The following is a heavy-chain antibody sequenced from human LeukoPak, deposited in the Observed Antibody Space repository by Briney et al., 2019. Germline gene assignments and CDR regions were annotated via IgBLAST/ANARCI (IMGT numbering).Heavy chain of an antibody. J-gene: IGHJ3*02. CDR2: ISSSSSYI. V-gene: IGHV3-21*01. D-gene: IGHD5-24*01. CDR1: GFTFSSYS. CDR3: ARAGHSWLHDAFDI. Sequence: PGGSLRLSCAASGFTFSSYSMNWVRQAPGKGLEWVSSISSSSSYIYYADSVKGRFTISRDNAKNSLYLQMNSLRAEDTAVYYCARAGHSWLHDAFDIWGQGTMVTVS.